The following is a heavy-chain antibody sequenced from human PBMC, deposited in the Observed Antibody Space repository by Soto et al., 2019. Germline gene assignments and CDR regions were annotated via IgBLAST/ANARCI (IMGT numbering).Heavy chain of an antibody. CDR3: AREGSGSYYWYYGMDV. CDR2: ISSSSSYI. CDR1: GVTFSSYR. J-gene: IGHJ6*02. Sequence: PGGSLRVSSAASGVTFSSYRMNWVRQSPGKGLEWVSSISSSSSYIYYADSVKGRFTISRDNAKNSLYLQMNSLRAEDTAVYYCAREGSGSYYWYYGMDVWGQGTTVTVSS. D-gene: IGHD3-10*01. V-gene: IGHV3-21*01.